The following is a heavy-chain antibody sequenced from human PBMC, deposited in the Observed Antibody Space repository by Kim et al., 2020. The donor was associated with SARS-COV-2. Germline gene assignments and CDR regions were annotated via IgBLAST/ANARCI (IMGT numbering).Heavy chain of an antibody. CDR1: GFTFSSYG. D-gene: IGHD3-10*01. V-gene: IGHV3-30*03. J-gene: IGHJ6*02. CDR3: AGPRGRDYYYYGMDV. CDR2: ISYDGSNK. Sequence: GGSLRLSCAASGFTFSSYGMHWVRQAPGKGLEWVAVISYDGSNKYYADSVKGRFTISRDNSKNTLYLQMNSLRAEDTAVYYCAGPRGRDYYYYGMDVWGQGTTVTVSS.